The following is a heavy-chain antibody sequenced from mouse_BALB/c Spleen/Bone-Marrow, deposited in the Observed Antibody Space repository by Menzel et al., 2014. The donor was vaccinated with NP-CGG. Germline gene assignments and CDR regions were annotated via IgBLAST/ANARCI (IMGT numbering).Heavy chain of an antibody. CDR3: ARARGVTTATPYYFDY. V-gene: IGHV5-6-5*01. D-gene: IGHD1-2*01. J-gene: IGHJ2*01. CDR2: ISGGGNS. CDR1: GFSFSSYA. Sequence: DVMLVESGGGLVKPGGSLKLSCAASGFSFSSYAVSWVRQTPGKRLEWVASISGGGNSYHSDNMKGRFTISRDNARNILYLQMSSLRSEDTAMYYCARARGVTTATPYYFDYWGQGTALTVSS.